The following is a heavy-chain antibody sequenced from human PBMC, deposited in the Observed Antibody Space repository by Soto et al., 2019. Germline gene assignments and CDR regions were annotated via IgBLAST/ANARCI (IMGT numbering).Heavy chain of an antibody. CDR1: GYSFNSYW. V-gene: IGHV5-51*01. Sequence: GESLKICCKGSGYSFNSYWIGWCRPMTGKGLELRGSSYHSESDTRYXXSCQVQVTISADKSISSAYLQWSSRRDSDTAMYYCARGGVSTRTFDYRGQGTPVTVSS. J-gene: IGHJ4*02. D-gene: IGHD3-3*01. CDR3: ARGGVSTRTFDY. CDR2: SYHSESDT.